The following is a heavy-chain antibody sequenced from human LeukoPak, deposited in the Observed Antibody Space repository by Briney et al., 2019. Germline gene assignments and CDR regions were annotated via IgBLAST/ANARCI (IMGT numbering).Heavy chain of an antibody. CDR1: GFTFSSYS. CDR3: ARDRGGSYSAIDY. J-gene: IGHJ4*02. CDR2: ISSSSSTI. V-gene: IGHV3-48*04. D-gene: IGHD1-26*01. Sequence: GGSLRLSCAASGFTFSSYSMNWVRQAPGKGLEWVSFISSSSSTIYYADSVKGRFTISRDNAKNSLYLQMNSLRAEDTAVYYCARDRGGSYSAIDYWGQGTLVTVSA.